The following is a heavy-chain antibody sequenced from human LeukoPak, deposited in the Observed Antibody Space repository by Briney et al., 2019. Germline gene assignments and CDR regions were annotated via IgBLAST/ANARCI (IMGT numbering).Heavy chain of an antibody. J-gene: IGHJ4*02. Sequence: ASVKVSCKASGYTFNSHGISWVRQAPGQGLEWMGSISAYNGDKDYAQKFQGRLTMTTDTSTSTAYMELRSLRSDDTAVYYYARDTSPMVSPFDSWGQGTLVTVSS. CDR1: GYTFNSHG. CDR2: ISAYNGDK. D-gene: IGHD5-18*01. CDR3: ARDTSPMVSPFDS. V-gene: IGHV1-18*01.